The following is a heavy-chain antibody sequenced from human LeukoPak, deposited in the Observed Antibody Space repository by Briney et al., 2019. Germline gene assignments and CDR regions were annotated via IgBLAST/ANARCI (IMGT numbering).Heavy chain of an antibody. CDR3: AKDLSTAMVEYYYDSSGPDGAFDI. J-gene: IGHJ3*02. Sequence: PGRSLRLSCAASRFTFSSYDMHWVRQAPGKGLEWVALISYDGSNKYYADSVKGRFTISRDNSKNTLYLQMTSLRAEDTAVYYCAKDLSTAMVEYYYDSSGPDGAFDIWGQGTMVTVSS. D-gene: IGHD3-22*01. CDR2: ISYDGSNK. V-gene: IGHV3-30*18. CDR1: RFTFSSYD.